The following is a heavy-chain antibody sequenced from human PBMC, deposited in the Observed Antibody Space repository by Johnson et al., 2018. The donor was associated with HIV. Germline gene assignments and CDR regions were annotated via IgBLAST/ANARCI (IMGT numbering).Heavy chain of an antibody. Sequence: VQLVESGGGLVQPGGSLRLSCAASGFTFSSYDMHWVRQATGKGLEWVSAIGTAGATYYPYSVKGRFTISRDNAKNSLFLHVSSLRGDDTAVYYCVRDVVSDGRYPPDAFDIWGQGTMVIVSS. D-gene: IGHD3-16*02. CDR2: IGTAGAT. CDR3: VRDVVSDGRYPPDAFDI. V-gene: IGHV3-13*01. CDR1: GFTFSSYD. J-gene: IGHJ3*02.